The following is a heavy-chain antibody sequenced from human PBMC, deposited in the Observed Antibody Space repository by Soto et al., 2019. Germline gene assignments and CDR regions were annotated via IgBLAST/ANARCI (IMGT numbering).Heavy chain of an antibody. CDR1: GFNFGFFG. J-gene: IGHJ4*02. D-gene: IGHD1-26*01. CDR3: ARGNLSFDFDS. CDR2: ISGDGINT. Sequence: QIQLVESGADVVQPGKSLRLSCAASGFNFGFFGMHWVRQAPGKGLEWVAFISGDGINTQYADSVRGRFTLSRDYSRKTMYLQMDSLRDEDTALYYCARGNLSFDFDSWGLGTLVTVSS. V-gene: IGHV3-30*03.